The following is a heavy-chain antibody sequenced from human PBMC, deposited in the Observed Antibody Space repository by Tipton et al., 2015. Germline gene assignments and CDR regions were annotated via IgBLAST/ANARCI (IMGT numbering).Heavy chain of an antibody. V-gene: IGHV3-21*01. D-gene: IGHD2-15*01. CDR3: ARDREGSGFDAFDM. Sequence: SLRLSCTASGFTFGTHGMNWVRQAPGKGLEWVSSISGSSGYIHYADSLRGRITVSRDNARNSLYLQMDSLGAEDTAVYYCARDREGSGFDAFDMWGQGTMVTVSS. CDR2: ISGSSGYI. J-gene: IGHJ3*02. CDR1: GFTFGTHG.